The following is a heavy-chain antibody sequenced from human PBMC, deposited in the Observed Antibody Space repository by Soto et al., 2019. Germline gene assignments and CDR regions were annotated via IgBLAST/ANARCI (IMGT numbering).Heavy chain of an antibody. CDR1: GFSFSSYG. CDR2: ISYDGSNK. V-gene: IGHV3-30*18. D-gene: IGHD2-15*01. CDR3: AKDRNIVVVVAPLDY. J-gene: IGHJ4*02. Sequence: QVQLVESGGGVVQPGRSLRLSCAASGFSFSSYGMHWVRQAPGKGLDWLALISYDGSNKYYADSVKGRFTISRDNSKNTLYLQMNSLRAEDTAVYYCAKDRNIVVVVAPLDYWGQGTLVTVSS.